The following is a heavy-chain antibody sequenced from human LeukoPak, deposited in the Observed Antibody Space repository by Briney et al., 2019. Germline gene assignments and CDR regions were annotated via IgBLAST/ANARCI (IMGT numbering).Heavy chain of an antibody. J-gene: IGHJ4*02. Sequence: PGQSLRLSCAASGFSFSAYWMTWVRQPPGKGLEWVANINEGGGLKYYVDSVKGRFTISRDNTNNLLYLQMFRLRVDNSAVYYCARVGKNGWDFDHWGQGALVTVSS. CDR3: ARVGKNGWDFDH. CDR2: INEGGGLK. D-gene: IGHD6-19*01. V-gene: IGHV3-7*01. CDR1: GFSFSAYW.